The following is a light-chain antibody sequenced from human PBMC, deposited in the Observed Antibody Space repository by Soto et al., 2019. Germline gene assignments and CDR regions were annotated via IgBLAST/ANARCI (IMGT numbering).Light chain of an antibody. J-gene: IGKJ1*01. V-gene: IGKV3-20*01. Sequence: EIVLTQSSGTLSLSPGERATLSCRASQSVSSSYLAWYQQKPGQAPRLLIYGASSRATGIPDRFSGSGSGTDFTLTISRLELEDFAVYYCQQYGSSPGTFGQGTKVEIK. CDR2: GAS. CDR1: QSVSSSY. CDR3: QQYGSSPGT.